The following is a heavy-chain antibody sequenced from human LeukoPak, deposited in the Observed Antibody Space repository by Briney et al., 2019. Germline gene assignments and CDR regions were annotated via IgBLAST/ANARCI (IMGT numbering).Heavy chain of an antibody. J-gene: IGHJ1*01. V-gene: IGHV1-2*02. CDR1: GYTFTGYY. Sequence: ASVKVSCKASGYTFTGYYMHWVRQAPGQGLEWMGWINPNSGGTNYAQKFQGRVTMTRDRSISTAYMELSRLRSDDTAVYYCASNLNAHGGWYGNGYFQHWGQGTLVTVSS. CDR2: INPNSGGT. D-gene: IGHD6-19*01. CDR3: ASNLNAHGGWYGNGYFQH.